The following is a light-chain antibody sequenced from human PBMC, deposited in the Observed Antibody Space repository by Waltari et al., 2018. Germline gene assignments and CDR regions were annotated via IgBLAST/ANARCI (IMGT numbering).Light chain of an antibody. J-gene: IGKJ1*01. CDR2: GVS. CDR3: QHYNKWPPWT. CDR1: QRVNDN. Sequence: EVVMTQSPATLSVFPGESVTLSCRASQRVNDNFAWYQQQVGQDPRLLIYGVSSRATGIPARFSGTGSGTDFTLTITSLQAEDFAVYYCQHYNKWPPWTFGQGTKVEFK. V-gene: IGKV3-15*01.